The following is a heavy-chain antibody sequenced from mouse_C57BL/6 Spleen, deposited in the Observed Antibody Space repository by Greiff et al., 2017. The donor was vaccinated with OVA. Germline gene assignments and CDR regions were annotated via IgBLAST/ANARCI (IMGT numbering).Heavy chain of an antibody. Sequence: VKLMESGAELVRPGASVTLSCKASGYTFTDYEMHWVKQTPVHVLEWIGAIDPATGGTAYNQKFKGQALLTAAKSSSTTYMELRSLTSEYSAVYYCTRCGYYYGSSDWYFDVWGTGTTVTVSS. V-gene: IGHV1-15*01. J-gene: IGHJ1*03. CDR2: IDPATGGT. D-gene: IGHD1-1*01. CDR3: TRCGYYYGSSDWYFDV. CDR1: GYTFTDYE.